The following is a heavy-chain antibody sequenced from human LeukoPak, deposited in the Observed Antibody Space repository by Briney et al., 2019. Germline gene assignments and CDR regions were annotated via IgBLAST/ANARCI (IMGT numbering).Heavy chain of an antibody. CDR3: ASAHYYGSGTSDS. Sequence: PGGSLRLSCAASGFTFSSYGMHWVRQAPGKGLEWVAIISYDGSNIYYADSVKGRFTISRDNSKNTLYLQMNSLRSEDTAVYYCASAHYYGSGTSDSWGQGTLVTVSS. CDR2: ISYDGSNI. J-gene: IGHJ4*02. D-gene: IGHD3-10*01. V-gene: IGHV3-30*03. CDR1: GFTFSSYG.